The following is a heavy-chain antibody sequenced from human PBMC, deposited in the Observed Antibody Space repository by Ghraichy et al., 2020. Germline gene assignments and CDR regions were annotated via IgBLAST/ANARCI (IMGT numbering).Heavy chain of an antibody. Sequence: GSLSLTCAVYGGSFSGYYWSWIRQPPGKGLEWIGEINHSGSTNYNPSLKSRVTISVDTSKNQFSLKLSSVTAADTAVYYCARVRQQLVLPYYYYGMDVWGQGTTVTVSS. CDR1: GGSFSGYY. CDR2: INHSGST. J-gene: IGHJ6*02. D-gene: IGHD6-13*01. CDR3: ARVRQQLVLPYYYYGMDV. V-gene: IGHV4-34*01.